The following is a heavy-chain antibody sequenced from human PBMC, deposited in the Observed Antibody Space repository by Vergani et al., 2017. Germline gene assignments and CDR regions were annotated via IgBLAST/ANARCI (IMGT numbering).Heavy chain of an antibody. CDR2: IKQDGSEK. V-gene: IGHV3-7*01. Sequence: EVQLVESGGGLVQPGGSLRLSCAASGFTFSSYWMSWVRQAPGKGLEWVANIKQDGSEKYYVDSVKGRFTISRDNAKNSLYLQMNSLRAEDTAVYYCAREMLGYCSSTSCYTYYYYYYMDVWGKGTMVTVSS. CDR1: GFTFSSYW. CDR3: AREMLGYCSSTSCYTYYYYYYMDV. J-gene: IGHJ6*03. D-gene: IGHD2-2*02.